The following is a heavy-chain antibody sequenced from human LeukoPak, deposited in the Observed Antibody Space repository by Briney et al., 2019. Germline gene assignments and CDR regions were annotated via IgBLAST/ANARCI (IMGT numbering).Heavy chain of an antibody. V-gene: IGHV4-4*02. CDR1: GDSITTTNW. CDR3: ARKGYYNLAFDY. Sequence: KTSETLSLTCAVSGDSITTTNWWSWVRPPPGKGLEWIGEIYHSGSTNYNPSLKSRVTISVDKSKHQSSLKLSSVTAADTAVYYCARKGYYNLAFDYWGQGTLVTVSS. D-gene: IGHD3-9*01. J-gene: IGHJ4*02. CDR2: IYHSGST.